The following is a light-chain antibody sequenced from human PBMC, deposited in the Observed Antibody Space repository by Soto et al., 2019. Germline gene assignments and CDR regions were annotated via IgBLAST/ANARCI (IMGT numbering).Light chain of an antibody. CDR2: DAS. Sequence: EVVLTQSPGTLSLSPGERATLSCRASQSVGTQLAWYQQKLGQAPRLLIYDASNRAAGIPARFSGSGSGTDFTLTISSLEPEDFSISYCQQRANWPLTFGGGTTVEL. V-gene: IGKV3-11*01. CDR1: QSVGTQ. CDR3: QQRANWPLT. J-gene: IGKJ4*01.